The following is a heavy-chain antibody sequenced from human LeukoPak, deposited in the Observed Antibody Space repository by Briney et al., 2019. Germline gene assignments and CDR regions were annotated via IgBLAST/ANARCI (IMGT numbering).Heavy chain of an antibody. J-gene: IGHJ4*02. CDR3: ARVWRFRAGSGSYPGY. CDR1: GYTFTGYY. CDR2: INPNSGGT. V-gene: IGHV1-2*02. Sequence: GASVKVSCKASGYTFTGYYMHWVRQAPGQGLEWMGWINPNSGGTNYAQKFQGRVTMTRDTSISTAYMELSRLRSDDTAVYYCARVWRFRAGSGSYPGYWGQGTLVTVSS. D-gene: IGHD3-10*01.